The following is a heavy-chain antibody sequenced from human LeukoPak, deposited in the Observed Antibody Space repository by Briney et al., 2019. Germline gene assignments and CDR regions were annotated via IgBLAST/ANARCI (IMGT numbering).Heavy chain of an antibody. J-gene: IGHJ4*02. D-gene: IGHD3-9*01. V-gene: IGHV4-59*08. CDR3: ARGHYDILTGYYNPFDC. Sequence: PSETLSLTCTVSGGSISSYYWSWIRQPPGKGLEWIGYIYYSGSTNYNPSLKSRVTISVDTSKNQFSLKLSSVTAADTAVYYCARGHYDILTGYYNPFDCWGQGTLVTVSS. CDR2: IYYSGST. CDR1: GGSISSYY.